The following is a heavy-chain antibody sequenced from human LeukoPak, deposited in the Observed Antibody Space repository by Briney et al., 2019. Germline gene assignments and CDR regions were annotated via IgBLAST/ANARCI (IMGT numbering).Heavy chain of an antibody. CDR3: ARVQGSGYSPFDY. CDR1: GFTFSSYW. J-gene: IGHJ4*02. CDR2: ISSSSSYI. V-gene: IGHV3-21*01. Sequence: PGGSLRPSCAASGFTFSSYWMHWVRQAPGKGLVWVSSISSSSSYIYYADSVKGRFTISRDNAKNSLYLQMNSLRAEDTAVYYCARVQGSGYSPFDYWGQGTLVTVSS. D-gene: IGHD3-22*01.